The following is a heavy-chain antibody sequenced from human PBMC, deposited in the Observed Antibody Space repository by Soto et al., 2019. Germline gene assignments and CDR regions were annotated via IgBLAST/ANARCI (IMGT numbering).Heavy chain of an antibody. V-gene: IGHV3-23*01. CDR1: GFTFSSYA. D-gene: IGHD1-1*01. CDR2: ISGSDGRT. Sequence: HPVGSLRLSCAASGFTFSSYAMSWVRHSPGKGLEWVSTISGSDGRTYSTDSVKGRFTISRDNSRNTAYLQMNSLRVEDTAVYYCAKGVSQYTNLALFDYWGRGTLVTVSS. CDR3: AKGVSQYTNLALFDY. J-gene: IGHJ4*02.